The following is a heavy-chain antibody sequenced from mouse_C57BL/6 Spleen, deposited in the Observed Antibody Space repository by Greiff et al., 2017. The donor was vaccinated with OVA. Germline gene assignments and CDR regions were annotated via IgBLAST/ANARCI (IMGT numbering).Heavy chain of an antibody. CDR2: IDPETGGT. V-gene: IGHV1-15*01. Sequence: QVQLQQSGAELVRPGASVTLSCKASGYTFTDSEMHWVKQTPVHGLEWIGAIDPETGGTAYNQKFKGKAILTADKSSSTAYMELRSLTSEDSAVYYCTGEGRYQYPFAYWGEGALVTVSA. J-gene: IGHJ3*01. CDR3: TGEGRYQYPFAY. D-gene: IGHD5-1-1*01. CDR1: GYTFTDSE.